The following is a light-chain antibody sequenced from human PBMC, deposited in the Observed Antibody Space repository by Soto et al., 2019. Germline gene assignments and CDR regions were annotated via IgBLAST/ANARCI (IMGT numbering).Light chain of an antibody. Sequence: DIQMTQSPSSLSASLGDRVTITCRADQSVNRDLNWNHQRPGRAPNVLIYAASSLQSGVPSRFSGNGSGTDFTLTINSLQPEDFATYFCQQTYRPPYTFAQGTRLEIK. J-gene: IGKJ2*01. CDR3: QQTYRPPYT. CDR2: AAS. CDR1: QSVNRD. V-gene: IGKV1-39*01.